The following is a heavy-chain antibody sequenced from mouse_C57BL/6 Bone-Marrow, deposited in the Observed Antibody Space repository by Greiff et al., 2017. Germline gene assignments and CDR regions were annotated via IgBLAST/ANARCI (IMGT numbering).Heavy chain of an antibody. Sequence: QVQLQQPGAELVRPGTSVKLSCKASGYTFTSYWMHWVKQRPGQGLEWIGVIDPSDSYTNYNQKFKGKATLTVDTSSSTAYMQLSSLTSEDSAVYDCARGGIYDGCILDYWGQGTTLTVSS. D-gene: IGHD2-3*01. V-gene: IGHV1-59*01. CDR3: ARGGIYDGCILDY. CDR2: IDPSDSYT. J-gene: IGHJ2*01. CDR1: GYTFTSYW.